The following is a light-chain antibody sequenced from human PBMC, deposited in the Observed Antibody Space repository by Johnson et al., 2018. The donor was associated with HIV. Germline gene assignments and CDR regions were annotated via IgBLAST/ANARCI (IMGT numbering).Light chain of an antibody. V-gene: IGLV1-51*01. CDR2: DNN. CDR3: GTLDNSLSGYV. J-gene: IGLJ1*01. Sequence: QSVLTQPPSVSAAPGQKVTISCSGSSSNIGNNYVSWYQQLPGTAPKLLIYDNNKRPSGIPDRFSGSKSGTSATLGITGLQTGDEADYYCGTLDNSLSGYVFGTGTQVTVL. CDR1: SSNIGNNY.